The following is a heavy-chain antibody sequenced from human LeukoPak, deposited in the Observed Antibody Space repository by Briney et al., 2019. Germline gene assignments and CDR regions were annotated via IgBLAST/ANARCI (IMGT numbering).Heavy chain of an antibody. V-gene: IGHV1-58*01. CDR1: GFTFTSSA. Sequence: GTSVRVCCKAAGFTFTSSAVQWVRQARGQRLEWIGWIVVGSGNTDYAQKFQESVTITRDMSTSLVYMELSSLRSEGTAVYYCAAEAAYYYDSRDAFDVWGQGTMVTVSS. D-gene: IGHD3-22*01. CDR3: AAEAAYYYDSRDAFDV. J-gene: IGHJ3*01. CDR2: IVVGSGNT.